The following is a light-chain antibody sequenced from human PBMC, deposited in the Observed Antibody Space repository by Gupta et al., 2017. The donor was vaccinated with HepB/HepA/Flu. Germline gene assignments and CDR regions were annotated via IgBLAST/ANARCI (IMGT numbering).Light chain of an antibody. CDR1: RSLVYSDGIAY. V-gene: IGKV2-30*01. J-gene: IGKJ1*01. CDR3: RQDTHWPPGT. CDR2: HAS. Sequence: DVVMTQSPLSLPVTLGQPASISCRSSRSLVYSDGIAYLNWFKQRPGQAPRRLIYHASKRDSGVPDRFSGRGLGNDLTLKNSSGEEEDFAFYYCRQDTHWPPGTFGQGTMVEIK.